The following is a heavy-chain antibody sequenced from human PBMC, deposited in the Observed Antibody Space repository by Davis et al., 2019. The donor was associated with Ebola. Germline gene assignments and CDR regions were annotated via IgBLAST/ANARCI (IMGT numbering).Heavy chain of an antibody. CDR3: ARGHSSSYYYYYYGMDV. D-gene: IGHD6-6*01. Sequence: GGSLRLSCAASGFTFSDYYMSWIRQAPGKGLEWVSYIGTSGSTIYYADSVKGRFTISRDDAKNSVYLQMNSLRAEDTAVYYCARGHSSSYYYYYYGMDVWGQGTTVTVSS. J-gene: IGHJ6*02. CDR1: GFTFSDYY. V-gene: IGHV3-11*01. CDR2: IGTSGSTI.